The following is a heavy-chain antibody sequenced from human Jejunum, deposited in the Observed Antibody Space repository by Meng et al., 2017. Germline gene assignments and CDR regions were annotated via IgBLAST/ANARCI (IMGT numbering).Heavy chain of an antibody. CDR3: ARGQSGYLDY. V-gene: IGHV4-4*07. Sequence: LQESGPGMLKPSGTLSRTCTVSGGSISSYYWNWIREPAGKGLEWIGRIYASGSTNYNPSLKSRVTMSVDTSKNQFSLKLNSVTAADTAVYYCARGQSGYLDYWGQGTLVTVSS. J-gene: IGHJ4*02. CDR2: IYASGST. D-gene: IGHD3-3*01. CDR1: GGSISSYY.